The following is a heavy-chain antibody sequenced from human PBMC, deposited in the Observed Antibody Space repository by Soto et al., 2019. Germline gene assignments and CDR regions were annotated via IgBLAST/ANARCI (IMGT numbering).Heavy chain of an antibody. CDR1: GDTLTELS. CDR2: FDPEDGET. V-gene: IGHV1-24*01. Sequence: ASVKVSCKVSGDTLTELSMHWVRQAPGKGLEWMGGFDPEDGETIYAQKFQGRVTMTEDTSTDTAYMELSSLRSEDTAVYYCATVKFYAFMTAKDNWGQGTLITVYS. J-gene: IGHJ4*02. D-gene: IGHD3-9*01. CDR3: ATVKFYAFMTAKDN.